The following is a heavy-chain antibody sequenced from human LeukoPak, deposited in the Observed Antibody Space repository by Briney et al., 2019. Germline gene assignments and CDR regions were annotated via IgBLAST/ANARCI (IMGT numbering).Heavy chain of an antibody. CDR1: GFRVRDNH. CDR2: VSGSGGST. J-gene: IGHJ4*02. CDR3: ARGDCSGGNCYVAN. D-gene: IGHD2-15*01. V-gene: IGHV3-23*01. Sequence: GGSLRLSCAAAGFRVRDNHMYWVRQAPGKGLEWVSGVSGSGGSTFYADSVKGRFTISRDNSKNTLYLQMKSLRVDDTAVYYCARGDCSGGNCYVANWGQGTLVTVSS.